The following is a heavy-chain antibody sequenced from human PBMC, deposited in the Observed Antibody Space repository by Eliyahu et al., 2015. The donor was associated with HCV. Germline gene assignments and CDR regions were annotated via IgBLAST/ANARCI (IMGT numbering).Heavy chain of an antibody. D-gene: IGHD6-19*01. CDR1: GFSVRSNY. CDR3: ARDPNVRGWGGSYYYYMDV. CDR2: LHSDGST. V-gene: IGHV3-66*01. Sequence: VQVVESGGGLVQPGGSLRLSCAASGFSVRSNYMNWVRQAPGKGLEWVSVLHSDGSTFYADSVKGRFTISRDYLKNLVFLQMISLRAEDSAVYYCARDPNVRGWGGSYYYYMDVWGKGTTVTVSS. J-gene: IGHJ6*03.